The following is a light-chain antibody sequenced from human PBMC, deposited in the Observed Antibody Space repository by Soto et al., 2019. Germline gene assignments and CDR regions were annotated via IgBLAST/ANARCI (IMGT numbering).Light chain of an antibody. CDR2: EVT. J-gene: IGLJ2*01. V-gene: IGLV2-23*02. CDR1: SSDSGRYDL. Sequence: QSVLAQPASVSGSPGQSITISCTGTSSDSGRYDLVAWYQQHPGEAPKLVIYEVTKRPSGISARFSASKSGNTASLTISGLQAEDEATYFCCSHAGRGTVVFGGGTKLTVL. CDR3: CSHAGRGTVV.